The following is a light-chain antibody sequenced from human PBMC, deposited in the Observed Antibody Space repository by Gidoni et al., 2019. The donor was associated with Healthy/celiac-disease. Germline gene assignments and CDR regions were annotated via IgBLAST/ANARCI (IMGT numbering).Light chain of an antibody. CDR1: QSVSSN. CDR3: QQYNNWPPWT. CDR2: GAS. V-gene: IGKV3-15*01. J-gene: IGKJ1*01. Sequence: PATLSVSPGERATLSCRASQSVSSNLAWYQQKPGQAPRLLIYGASTRATGIPARFSGSGSGTEFTLTISSLQSEDFAVYYCQQYNNWPPWTFGQGTKVEIK.